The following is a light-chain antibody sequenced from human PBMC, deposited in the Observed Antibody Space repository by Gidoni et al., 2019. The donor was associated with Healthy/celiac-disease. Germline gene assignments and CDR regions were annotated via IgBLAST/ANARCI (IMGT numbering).Light chain of an antibody. CDR1: QSVSSN. CDR3: QQYNNWPPWT. CDR2: GAS. V-gene: IGKV3-15*01. J-gene: IGKJ1*01. Sequence: PATLSVSPGERATLSCRASQSVSSNLAWYQQKPGQAPRLLIYGASTRATGIPARFSGSGSGTEFTLTISSLQSEDFAVYYCQQYNNWPPWTFGQGTKVEIK.